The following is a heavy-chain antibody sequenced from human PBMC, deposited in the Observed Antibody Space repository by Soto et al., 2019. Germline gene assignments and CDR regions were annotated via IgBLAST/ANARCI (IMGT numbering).Heavy chain of an antibody. D-gene: IGHD3-22*01. J-gene: IGHJ5*02. V-gene: IGHV4-61*01. CDR2: IYYSGST. Sequence: QVQLQESGPGLVKPSETLSLTCTVSGGSVSSGSYYWSWIRQPPGKGLEWIGYIYYSGSTNYNPSIKSRVTRSVDTSKNQCSLKLSSVTAADTAVYYCARGPYYYENRGGWFDPWGQGTLVTVSS. CDR3: ARGPYYYENRGGWFDP. CDR1: GGSVSSGSYY.